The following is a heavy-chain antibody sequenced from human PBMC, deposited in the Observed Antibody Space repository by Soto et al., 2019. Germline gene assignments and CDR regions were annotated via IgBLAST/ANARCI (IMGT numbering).Heavy chain of an antibody. J-gene: IGHJ6*02. CDR3: AKDLKSTIFGVEYYYSGMEV. CDR2: ISGSGGST. V-gene: IGHV3-23*01. CDR1: GFTFSSYA. Sequence: GGSLRLSCAASGFTFSSYAMSCVRQAPGKGLEWVSGISGSGGSTYYADSVKGRFTISRDNSKSTLYLQMNSLRAEDTAVYYWAKDLKSTIFGVEYYYSGMEVWGQGTTVTVSS. D-gene: IGHD3-3*01.